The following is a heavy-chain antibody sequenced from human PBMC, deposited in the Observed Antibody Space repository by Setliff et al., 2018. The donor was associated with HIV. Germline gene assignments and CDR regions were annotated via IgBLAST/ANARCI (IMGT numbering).Heavy chain of an antibody. Sequence: LSLTCTVSGGSISSGNYYWSWIRQHPGKGLEWIGYIYYSGSTYYNPSLRSRVTMSVDTSKNQFSLKLSSVTAADTAVYYCAREGARHYGSGRYHSWFDPWGQGTQVTVSS. CDR2: IYYSGST. D-gene: IGHD3-10*01. CDR3: AREGARHYGSGRYHSWFDP. V-gene: IGHV4-31*03. CDR1: GGSISSGNYY. J-gene: IGHJ5*02.